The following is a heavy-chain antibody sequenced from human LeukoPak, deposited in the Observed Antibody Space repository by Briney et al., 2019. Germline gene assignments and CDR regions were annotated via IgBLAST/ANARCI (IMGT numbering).Heavy chain of an antibody. Sequence: SETLSLSCSVSGGSISTYYWSWIRQPPGKGLEWIGYIYYSGSTNYNPSLKSRVTISVDTSKNQFSLKLSSVTAADTAVYYCARLSRGLGPSVFDYWGQGTLVTVSS. V-gene: IGHV4-59*12. CDR1: GGSISTYY. CDR2: IYYSGST. D-gene: IGHD2/OR15-2a*01. CDR3: ARLSRGLGPSVFDY. J-gene: IGHJ4*02.